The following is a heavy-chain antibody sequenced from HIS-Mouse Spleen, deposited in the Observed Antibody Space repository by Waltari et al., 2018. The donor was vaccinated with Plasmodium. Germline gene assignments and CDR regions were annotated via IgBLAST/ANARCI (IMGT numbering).Heavy chain of an antibody. CDR2: IIPIFGTA. V-gene: IGHV1-69*01. Sequence: QVQLVQSGAEVKKPGSSVQVSCKASGGTFSSYATSWVSQAPGQGLEWMGGIIPIFGTANYAQKFQGRVTITADESTSTAYMELSSLRSEDTAVYYCARAPDREGDGAFDIWGQGTMVTVSS. CDR1: GGTFSSYA. D-gene: IGHD3-16*01. CDR3: ARAPDREGDGAFDI. J-gene: IGHJ3*02.